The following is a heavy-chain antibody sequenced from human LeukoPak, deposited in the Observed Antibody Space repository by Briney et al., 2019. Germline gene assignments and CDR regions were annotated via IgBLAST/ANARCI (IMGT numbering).Heavy chain of an antibody. J-gene: IGHJ4*02. CDR3: ARGLGSDIVATISYFDY. V-gene: IGHV3-66*01. CDR1: GFTVSSNY. CDR2: IYSGGST. Sequence: PGGSLRLSCAASGFTVSSNYMSWVRQAPGKRLEWVSVIYSGGSTYYADSVKGRFTISRDNSKNTLYLQMNSLRAEDTAVYYCARGLGSDIVATISYFDYWGQGTLVTVSS. D-gene: IGHD5-12*01.